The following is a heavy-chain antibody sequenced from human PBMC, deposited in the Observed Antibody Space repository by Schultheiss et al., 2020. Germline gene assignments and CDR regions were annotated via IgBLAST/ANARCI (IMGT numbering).Heavy chain of an antibody. Sequence: SETLSLTCTVSGGSISSYYWGWIRQPPGKGLEWIGSIYYSGSTYYNPSLKSRVTISVDTSKNQFSLKLSSVTAADTAVYYCARISTVTTSFDYWGQGTLVNVSS. CDR1: GGSISSYY. D-gene: IGHD4-17*01. J-gene: IGHJ4*02. CDR2: IYYSGST. CDR3: ARISTVTTSFDY. V-gene: IGHV4-39*01.